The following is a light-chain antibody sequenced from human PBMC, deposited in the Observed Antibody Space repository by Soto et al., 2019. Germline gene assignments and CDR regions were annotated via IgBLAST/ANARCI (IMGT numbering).Light chain of an antibody. CDR2: GNT. J-gene: IGLJ1*01. CDR3: QSYDRSLRGYV. CDR1: SSNIGSGYD. V-gene: IGLV1-40*01. Sequence: QSVLTQPPSMSGAPGQRVTISCTGTSSNIGSGYDVHWYQHLPGTAPKLLIYGNTIRPSGVPDRFSGSKSGTSASLAITGLQAEDEADYYCQSYDRSLRGYVFGTGTKVTVL.